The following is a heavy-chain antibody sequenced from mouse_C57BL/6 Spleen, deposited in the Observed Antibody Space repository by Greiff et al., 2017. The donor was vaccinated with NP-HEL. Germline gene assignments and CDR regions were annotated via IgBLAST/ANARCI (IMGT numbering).Heavy chain of an antibody. D-gene: IGHD2-3*01. J-gene: IGHJ1*03. V-gene: IGHV1-53*01. CDR2: INPSNGGT. CDR3: ARSRVYDGYFLWYFDV. CDR1: GYTFTSYW. Sequence: QVQLQQPGTELVKPGASVKLSCKASGYTFTSYWMHWVKQRPGQGLEWIGNINPSNGGTNYNEKFKSKATLTVDKSSSTAYMQLSSLTSEDSAVYYGARSRVYDGYFLWYFDVWGTGTTVTVSS.